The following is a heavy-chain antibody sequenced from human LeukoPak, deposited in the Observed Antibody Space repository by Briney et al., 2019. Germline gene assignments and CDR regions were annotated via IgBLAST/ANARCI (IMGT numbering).Heavy chain of an antibody. V-gene: IGHV3-30*02. D-gene: IGHD2-8*01. CDR1: GFTFSSYG. Sequence: PGGPLRLSCAASGFTFSSYGMHWVRQAPGKGLEWVAFIRYDGSNKYYADSVKGRFTISRDNSKNTLYLQMNSLRAEDTAVYYCARLGYCTNGVCYGFDYWGQGTLVTVS. CDR2: IRYDGSNK. J-gene: IGHJ4*02. CDR3: ARLGYCTNGVCYGFDY.